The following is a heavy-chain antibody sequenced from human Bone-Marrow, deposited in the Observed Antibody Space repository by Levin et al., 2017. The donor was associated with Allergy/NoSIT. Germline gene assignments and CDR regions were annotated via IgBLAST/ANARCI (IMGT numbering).Heavy chain of an antibody. V-gene: IGHV3-9*01. CDR1: GFTFDDYA. CDR3: AKDNGFQEASDSSGYSIEWGALDYFDY. CDR2: ISWNSGSI. D-gene: IGHD3-22*01. J-gene: IGHJ4*02. Sequence: GGSLRLSCAASGFTFDDYAMHWVRQAPGKGLEWVSGISWNSGSIGYADSVKGRFTISRDNAKNSLYLQMNSLRAEDTALYYCAKDNGFQEASDSSGYSIEWGALDYFDYWGQGTLVTVSS.